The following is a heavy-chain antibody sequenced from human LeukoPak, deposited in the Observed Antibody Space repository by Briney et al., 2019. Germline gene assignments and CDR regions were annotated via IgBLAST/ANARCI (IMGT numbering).Heavy chain of an antibody. CDR2: INHSGST. CDR1: GGSFSGYY. J-gene: IGHJ4*02. V-gene: IGHV4-34*01. CDR3: ARGMPARGSGRSSFDY. D-gene: IGHD3-10*01. Sequence: SETLSLTCAVYGGSFSGYYWSWIRQPPGKGLEWIGEINHSGSTNYNPSLKSRVAISVDTSKNQFSLKLSSVTAADTAVYYCARGMPARGSGRSSFDYWGQGTLVTVSS.